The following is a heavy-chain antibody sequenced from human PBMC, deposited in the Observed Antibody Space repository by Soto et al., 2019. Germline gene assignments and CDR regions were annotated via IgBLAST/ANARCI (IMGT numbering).Heavy chain of an antibody. CDR2: ISGSGGST. CDR1: GFIFGTHA. J-gene: IGHJ6*03. Sequence: SLRLSCAASGFIFGTHAMSWVRQTPGKGLEWISAISGSGGSTYYADSVKGRFTISRDNSKNTLYLQMNSLRAEDTAVYYCAKVLEYCSGGSCSGSYYYMDVWGKGTTVTVSS. D-gene: IGHD2-15*01. CDR3: AKVLEYCSGGSCSGSYYYMDV. V-gene: IGHV3-23*01.